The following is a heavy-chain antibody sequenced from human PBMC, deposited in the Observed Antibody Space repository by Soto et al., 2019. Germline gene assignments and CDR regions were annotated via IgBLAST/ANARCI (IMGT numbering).Heavy chain of an antibody. J-gene: IGHJ3*02. CDR1: GYTFTSYY. Sequence: GASVKVSCKASGYTFTSYYMHWVRQAPRQGLEWMGIINPSGGSTSYAQKFQGRVTMTRDTPTSTVYMELSSLRSEDTAVYYCARNLPHLYYGSGDDVFDIRGQGTMVPVSS. CDR3: ARNLPHLYYGSGDDVFDI. D-gene: IGHD3-10*01. CDR2: INPSGGST. V-gene: IGHV1-46*01.